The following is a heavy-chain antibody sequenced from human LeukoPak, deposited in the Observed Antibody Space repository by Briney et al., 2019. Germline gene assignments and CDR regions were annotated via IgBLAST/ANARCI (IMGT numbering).Heavy chain of an antibody. CDR3: ARGGNSWYSYYYGMDV. CDR2: IKQDGSEK. CDR1: GFTFSSYW. Sequence: PGGSLRLPCAASGFTFSSYWMSWVRQAPGKGLEWVANIKQDGSEKYYVDSVKGRFTISRDNAKNSLYLQMNSLRAEDTAVYYCARGGNSWYSYYYGMDVWGQGTTVTVSS. D-gene: IGHD2-2*01. V-gene: IGHV3-7*04. J-gene: IGHJ6*02.